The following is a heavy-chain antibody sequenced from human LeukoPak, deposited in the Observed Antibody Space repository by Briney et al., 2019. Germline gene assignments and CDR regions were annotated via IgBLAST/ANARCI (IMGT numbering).Heavy chain of an antibody. V-gene: IGHV4-34*01. CDR1: GGSFSGYY. D-gene: IGHD2-2*01. CDR3: ARGPRYCSSTSCYRGFWGGIDGYFDY. J-gene: IGHJ4*02. Sequence: PSETLSLTCAVYGGSFSGYYWSWIRQPPGKGLEWIGEINHSGSTNYNPSLKSRVTISVDTSKNQFSLKLSSVTAADTAVYYCARGPRYCSSTSCYRGFWGGIDGYFDYWGQGILVTVSS. CDR2: INHSGST.